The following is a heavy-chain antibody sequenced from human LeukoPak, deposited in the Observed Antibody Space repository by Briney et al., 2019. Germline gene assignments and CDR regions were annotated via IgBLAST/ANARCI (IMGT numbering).Heavy chain of an antibody. CDR1: GFTFSNYV. V-gene: IGHV3-23*01. CDR3: AKEDGNYSSERYYYFDY. CDR2: ICGHGISI. J-gene: IGHJ4*02. Sequence: GGSLRLSCEASGFTFSNYVMSWVRQAPGKGLEWVSGICGHGISIYYADSVKGRFTISRDNSKSPLYLVMNSLRAEDTAVYYYAKEDGNYSSERYYYFDYWGQGTLVTVSS. D-gene: IGHD3-10*01.